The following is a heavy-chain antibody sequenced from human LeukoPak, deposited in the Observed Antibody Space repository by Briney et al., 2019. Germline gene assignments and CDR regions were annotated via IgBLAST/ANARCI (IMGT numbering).Heavy chain of an antibody. CDR2: ISGSGGST. CDR1: GFTFSSYA. J-gene: IGHJ5*02. CDR3: AKGRILVRGVIAT. Sequence: GGSLRLSCAASGFTFSSYAMSWVRQAPGKGLEWVSAISGSGGSTYYADSVKGRFTISRDNSKNPLYLQMNSLRAEDTAVYYCAKGRILVRGVIATWGQGTLVTVSS. V-gene: IGHV3-23*01. D-gene: IGHD3-10*01.